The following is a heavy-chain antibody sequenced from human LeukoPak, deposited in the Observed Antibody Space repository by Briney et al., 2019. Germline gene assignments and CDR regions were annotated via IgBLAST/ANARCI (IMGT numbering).Heavy chain of an antibody. CDR1: GFTFDDFG. D-gene: IGHD5/OR15-5a*01. Sequence: GGSLRLSCAASGFTFDDFGMHWVRQVPGKGLAWVSGITWNSGHIAYADSVKGRFTISRHNAKNSLYLQMNSLRAEDTAFYYCAKDILPGGIESRPDYFDSWGQGTMVTVSS. CDR3: AKDILPGGIESRPDYFDS. V-gene: IGHV3-9*01. CDR2: ITWNSGHI. J-gene: IGHJ4*02.